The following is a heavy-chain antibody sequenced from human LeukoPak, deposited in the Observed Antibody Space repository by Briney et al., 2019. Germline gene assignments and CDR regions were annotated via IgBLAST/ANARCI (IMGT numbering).Heavy chain of an antibody. V-gene: IGHV1-69*05. CDR2: IIPIFGTA. D-gene: IGHD5-24*01. J-gene: IGHJ5*02. CDR3: ASSPRGWLQP. CDR1: GGTFSSYA. Sequence: SVKVSCKASGGTFSSYAISWVRQAPGQGLEWMGGIIPIFGTANYAQKFQGRVTITTDESTSTAYMELSSPRSEDTAVYYCASSPRGWLQPWGQGTLVTVSS.